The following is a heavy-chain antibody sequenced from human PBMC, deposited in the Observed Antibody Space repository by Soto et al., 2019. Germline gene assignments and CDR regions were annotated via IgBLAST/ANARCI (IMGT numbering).Heavy chain of an antibody. CDR3: AREGYYDSSGHYNYYGMDV. V-gene: IGHV1-18*01. D-gene: IGHD3-22*01. Sequence: ASVKVSCEASGYTFTSYGISWVRQAPGQGLEWMGWISAYNDNTNYAQKLQGRVTMTTDTSTSTAYMELRSLRSDDTAVYYCAREGYYDSSGHYNYYGMDVWGQGTTVTF. CDR2: ISAYNDNT. J-gene: IGHJ6*02. CDR1: GYTFTSYG.